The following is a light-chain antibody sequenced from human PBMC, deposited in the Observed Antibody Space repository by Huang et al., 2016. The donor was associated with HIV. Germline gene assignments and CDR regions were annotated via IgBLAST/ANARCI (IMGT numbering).Light chain of an antibody. CDR1: QHIGTS. CDR3: QQSYTTPRVT. Sequence: DIRLTQSPSSLSASVGDRITITCRASQHIGTSFNWFQQRPGKAPRLLIFAVSTLQTVVPSRFSGSGSGTHFTLTITSLQPEDYATYSCQQSYTTPRVTFGPGTRVDI. CDR2: AVS. V-gene: IGKV1-39*01. J-gene: IGKJ3*01.